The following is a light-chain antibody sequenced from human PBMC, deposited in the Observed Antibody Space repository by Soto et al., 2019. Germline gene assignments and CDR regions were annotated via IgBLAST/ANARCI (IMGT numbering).Light chain of an antibody. CDR2: AAS. V-gene: IGKV1-12*01. CDR3: QKGNSLMVS. Sequence: DIQMTQSPSSVTASVGDRVTITCRASQGIGSGLAWYQQRPGKAPKLLISAASTLQSGVPSRFSGSGSGTEFTLTIVSLQPEDFATYYCQKGNSLMVSFGGGTRLEVK. J-gene: IGKJ4*01. CDR1: QGIGSG.